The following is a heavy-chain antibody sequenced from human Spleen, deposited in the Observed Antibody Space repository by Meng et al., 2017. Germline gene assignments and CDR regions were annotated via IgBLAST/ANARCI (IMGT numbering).Heavy chain of an antibody. Sequence: QPQLQGSGPGLVKPSETLSLTCTVSGDSISSGGYYWSWIRQHPGKGLEWIGYIYYSGSTYYNPSLKSLVTISVDTSKNQFSLKLSSVTAADTAVYYCARGPTTMAHDFDYWGQGTLVTVSS. J-gene: IGHJ4*02. CDR1: GDSISSGGYY. V-gene: IGHV4-31*01. CDR2: IYYSGST. CDR3: ARGPTTMAHDFDY. D-gene: IGHD4-11*01.